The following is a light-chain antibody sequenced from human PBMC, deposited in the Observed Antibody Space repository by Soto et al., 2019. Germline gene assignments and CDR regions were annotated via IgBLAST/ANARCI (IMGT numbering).Light chain of an antibody. Sequence: EIVVTRSPPTISPSLGERATXSCRXSQCVKTRLAGYHHRAFQSPRLLIYQASLVTADIPGIFSGSGRGAAFTITISRMVPEYFEVYYYHHLCRSSHIYAFGQGTKVEI. CDR3: HHLCRSSHIYA. J-gene: IGKJ2*01. CDR2: QAS. V-gene: IGKV3D-11*03. CDR1: QCVKTR.